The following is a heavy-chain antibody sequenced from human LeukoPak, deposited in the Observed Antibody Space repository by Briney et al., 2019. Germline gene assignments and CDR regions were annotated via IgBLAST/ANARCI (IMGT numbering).Heavy chain of an antibody. V-gene: IGHV4-59*01. J-gene: IGHJ4*02. CDR3: ARAIAVAGIIDY. CDR1: GGSISTYY. CDR2: IYSSGST. D-gene: IGHD6-19*01. Sequence: SETLSLTCTVSGGSISTYYWSWIRQSPGKGLEWIGYIYSSGSTNYNPSLKSRVTISVDTSKNQFSLKLGSVTAADTAVYYCARAIAVAGIIDYWGQGILVTVSS.